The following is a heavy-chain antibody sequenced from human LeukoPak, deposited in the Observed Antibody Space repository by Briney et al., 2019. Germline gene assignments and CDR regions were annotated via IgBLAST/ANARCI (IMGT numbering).Heavy chain of an antibody. Sequence: GGSLRLSCSASGFTFSSYAMHRVRQAPGKGLESVSAISSNGGSTYYADSVKGRFTISRDNSKNTLYLQMNSLRAEDTAVYYCAKGSPDYGDYWYWGQGTLVTVSS. CDR2: ISSNGGST. V-gene: IGHV3-64*04. D-gene: IGHD4-17*01. CDR3: AKGSPDYGDYWY. J-gene: IGHJ4*02. CDR1: GFTFSSYA.